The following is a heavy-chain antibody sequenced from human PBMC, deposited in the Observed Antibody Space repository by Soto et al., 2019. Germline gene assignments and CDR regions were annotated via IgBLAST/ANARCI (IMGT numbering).Heavy chain of an antibody. Sequence: QVQLQESGPGLVKPSETLSLTCTVSGASVSAGYWSWIRQPPGKGLEWIGFMYFGGSFNYNPALTRRVSISVETSKNLFSMKVTSVTAADTAVYYCAKSYYDTTGFAVDPWGQGTLVTVSS. V-gene: IGHV4-59*02. CDR1: GASVSAGY. J-gene: IGHJ5*02. CDR3: AKSYYDTTGFAVDP. D-gene: IGHD3-22*01. CDR2: MYFGGSF.